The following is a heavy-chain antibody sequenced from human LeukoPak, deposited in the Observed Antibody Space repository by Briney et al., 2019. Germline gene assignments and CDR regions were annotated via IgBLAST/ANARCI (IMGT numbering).Heavy chain of an antibody. V-gene: IGHV4-39*01. Sequence: KPSETLSLTCTVSGGSISSSSYYWSWIRQPPGKGLEWIGSIYYSGSTYYNPSLKSPVTISVYTSKNQFSLKLSSVTAADTAVYYCARQRRLIDYWGQGTLVTVSS. CDR3: ARQRRLIDY. CDR2: IYYSGST. D-gene: IGHD3-22*01. CDR1: GGSISSSSYY. J-gene: IGHJ4*02.